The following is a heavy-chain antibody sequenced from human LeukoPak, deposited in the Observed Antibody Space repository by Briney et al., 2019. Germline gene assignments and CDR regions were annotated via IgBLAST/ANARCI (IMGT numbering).Heavy chain of an antibody. CDR3: TRARDTAMVTLPFDY. CDR2: IYSGGST. V-gene: IGHV3-53*01. D-gene: IGHD5-18*01. J-gene: IGHJ4*02. CDR1: GFTVSSNY. Sequence: GGSLRLSCAASGFTVSSNYMSWVRQAPGKELEGVSVIYSGGSTYYADSVKGRFTISRDNYKNTLYLQMNSLRAEDTAVYYCTRARDTAMVTLPFDYWGQGTLVTVSS.